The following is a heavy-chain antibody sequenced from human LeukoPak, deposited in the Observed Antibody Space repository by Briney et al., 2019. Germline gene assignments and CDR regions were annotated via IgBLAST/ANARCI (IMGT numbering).Heavy chain of an antibody. V-gene: IGHV3-43*02. J-gene: IGHJ6*02. D-gene: IGHD2-8*01. CDR1: GFTFDDFA. Sequence: GGSLRLSCAASGFTFDDFAMHWVRQAPGKGLEWVSLIGGDSGSTYYAASVKGRFTISRDNSKNSLYLQMNSLTTEDTALYYCAKDLSKWGHYDGMDVWGQGTTVTVSS. CDR2: IGGDSGST. CDR3: AKDLSKWGHYDGMDV.